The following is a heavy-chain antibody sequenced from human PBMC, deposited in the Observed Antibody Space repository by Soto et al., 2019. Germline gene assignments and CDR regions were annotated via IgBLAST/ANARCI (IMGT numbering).Heavy chain of an antibody. CDR3: ASGSGISHMVFQY. CDR1: GASISNNNW. D-gene: IGHD2-15*01. Sequence: QVQLQESGPGLVKPSGTLSLTCAVSGASISNNNWWSWVRQPPGKGLEWIGEIYHSGSTNHNPSLKSRVTLSLDKSKNQFSLKLSSVTAADTAVYYCASGSGISHMVFQYWGQGTLVTVSS. V-gene: IGHV4-4*02. J-gene: IGHJ4*02. CDR2: IYHSGST.